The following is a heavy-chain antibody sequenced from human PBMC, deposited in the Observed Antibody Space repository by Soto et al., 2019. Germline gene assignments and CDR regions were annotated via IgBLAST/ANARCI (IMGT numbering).Heavy chain of an antibody. J-gene: IGHJ6*02. V-gene: IGHV1-2*02. CDR2: INPNSGGT. CDR3: ARVIAAAGMDV. D-gene: IGHD6-13*01. CDR1: GYTFTGHY. Sequence: WAAVKVSCKSSGYTFTGHYMHWVRQAPGQGLEWMGWINPNSGGTNYAQKFQGRVTMTRDTSISTAYMELSRLTSDDTAVYYCARVIAAAGMDVWGQGTTVTVSS.